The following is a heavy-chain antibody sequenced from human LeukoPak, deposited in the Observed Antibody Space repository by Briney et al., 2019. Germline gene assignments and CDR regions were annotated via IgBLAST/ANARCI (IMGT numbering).Heavy chain of an antibody. V-gene: IGHV3-7*01. D-gene: IGHD3-22*01. CDR2: IKQDGSEK. Sequence: GGSLRLSCAASGFTFSNYWMSWVRQAPGKGLEWVANIKQDGSEKSYVGSVKGRFIISRDNSKNTLYLQMNSLRAEDTAVYYCARHYYYDSSGYYNDAFDIWGQGTMVTVSS. CDR3: ARHYYYDSSGYYNDAFDI. J-gene: IGHJ3*02. CDR1: GFTFSNYW.